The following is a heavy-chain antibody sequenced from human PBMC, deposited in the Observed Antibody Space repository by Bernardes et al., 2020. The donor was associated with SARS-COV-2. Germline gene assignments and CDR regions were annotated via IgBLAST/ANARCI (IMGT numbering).Heavy chain of an antibody. J-gene: IGHJ4*02. Sequence: PTLAKPTQTLTLTCTFSGFSLSTSGMCVSWIRQPPGKALEWLALIDWDDDKYYSTSLKTRLTISKDTSKNQVVLTMTNMDPVDTATYYCARTGLRFLEWTPFDYWGQGTLVTVSS. CDR1: GFSLSTSGMC. V-gene: IGHV2-70*01. D-gene: IGHD3-3*01. CDR3: ARTGLRFLEWTPFDY. CDR2: IDWDDDK.